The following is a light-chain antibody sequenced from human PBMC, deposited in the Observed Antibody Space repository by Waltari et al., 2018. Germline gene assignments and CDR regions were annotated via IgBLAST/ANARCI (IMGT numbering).Light chain of an antibody. V-gene: IGLV7-46*01. CDR1: TGAVTTGHY. J-gene: IGLJ2*01. CDR3: MLSYGAVRV. CDR2: DST. Sequence: QAVVTQEPSLTVSPGGTVTLTCGSSTGAVTTGHYPYWFQQKPGDAPTTLIFDSTNTHSKTPARFSGSLLGDKSALTLSGALPEDEAAYYCMLSYGAVRVFGGGTKLTVL.